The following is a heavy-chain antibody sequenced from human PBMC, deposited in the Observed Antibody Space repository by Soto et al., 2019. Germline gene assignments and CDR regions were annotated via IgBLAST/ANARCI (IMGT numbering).Heavy chain of an antibody. CDR3: ARVLSGIAAAGYDY. V-gene: IGHV3-33*08. D-gene: IGHD6-13*01. CDR2: IWYDGSNK. Sequence: PGGSLRLSCAVSGFTITTYWMIWVRQAPGKGLEWVAVIWYDGSNKYYADSVKGRFTISRDNAKNTLYLQMNSRRAEDTAVYYCARVLSGIAAAGYDYWGQGTLVTVSS. J-gene: IGHJ4*02. CDR1: GFTITTYW.